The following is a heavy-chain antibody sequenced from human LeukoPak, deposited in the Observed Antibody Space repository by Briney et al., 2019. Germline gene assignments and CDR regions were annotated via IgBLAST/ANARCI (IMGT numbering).Heavy chain of an antibody. CDR1: GFTFSSYA. Sequence: PGGSLRLSCAASGFTFSSYAMSWVRQAPGKGLEWVSAISGSGGSTYYADSVKGRFTISRDNSKNTLYLQMNSLRAEDTAVYYCAKDLLDVLLWFGDPPRRFDYWGQGTLVTVSS. CDR2: ISGSGGST. J-gene: IGHJ4*02. V-gene: IGHV3-23*01. CDR3: AKDLLDVLLWFGDPPRRFDY. D-gene: IGHD3-10*01.